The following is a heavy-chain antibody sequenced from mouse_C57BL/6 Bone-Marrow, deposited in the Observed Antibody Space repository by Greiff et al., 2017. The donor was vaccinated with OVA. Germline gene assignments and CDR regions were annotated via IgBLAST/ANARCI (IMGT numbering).Heavy chain of an antibody. V-gene: IGHV5-6*01. CDR1: GFTFSSYG. CDR2: ISSGGSYT. J-gene: IGHJ2*01. D-gene: IGHD3-2*02. CDR3: ARPLDSSGSDY. Sequence: EVKLVESGGDLVKPGGSLKLSCAASGFTFSSYGMSWVRQTPDKRLEWVATISSGGSYTYYPDSVKGRFTISRDNAKNTLYLQMSSLKSEDTAMYYCARPLDSSGSDYWGQGTTLTVSS.